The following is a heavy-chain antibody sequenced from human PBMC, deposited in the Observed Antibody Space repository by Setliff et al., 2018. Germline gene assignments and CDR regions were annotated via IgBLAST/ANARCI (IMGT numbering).Heavy chain of an antibody. CDR3: ARANGSHDSSGYYWHY. V-gene: IGHV7-4-1*02. Sequence: ASVKVSCKASGYTFTTYAMNWVRQAPGQGLEWMGWINTNTGNPTYAQGFTGRFVFSLDTSVSTANLQISGLKAEDTAVHYCARANGSHDSSGYYWHYWGPGTLVTVSS. CDR2: INTNTGNP. D-gene: IGHD3-22*01. J-gene: IGHJ4*02. CDR1: GYTFTTYA.